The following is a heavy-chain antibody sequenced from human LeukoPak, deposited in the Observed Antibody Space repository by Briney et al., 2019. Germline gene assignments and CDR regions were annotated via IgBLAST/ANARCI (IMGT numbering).Heavy chain of an antibody. CDR3: ARNENSGWGYFDY. CDR2: IGGSNGIT. CDR1: GFTFNNYA. V-gene: IGHV3-23*01. D-gene: IGHD5-12*01. J-gene: IGHJ4*02. Sequence: GGSLRLSCAASGFTFNNYAMSWVRQAPGKGLEWVSVIGGSNGITFYVGSVKGRFTISRDNSKDTLYLQMSSLRAEDTAVYYCARNENSGWGYFDYWGQGTLVTVSS.